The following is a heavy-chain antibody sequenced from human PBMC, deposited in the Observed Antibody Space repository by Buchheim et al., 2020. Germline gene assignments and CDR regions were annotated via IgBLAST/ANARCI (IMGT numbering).Heavy chain of an antibody. J-gene: IGHJ2*01. CDR2: INHTGST. CDR3: ARGETTKWYFDL. V-gene: IGHV4-34*01. Sequence: QVQLQQWGAGLLKPSETLSLTCAVNGGSFSGYYWSWIRQSPGKGLEWIGDINHTGSTNSSPSLRSRVTISVDTSKNQFSLKVNSLTAADTAVYYCARGETTKWYFDLWGRGTL. CDR1: GGSFSGYY. D-gene: IGHD4-17*01.